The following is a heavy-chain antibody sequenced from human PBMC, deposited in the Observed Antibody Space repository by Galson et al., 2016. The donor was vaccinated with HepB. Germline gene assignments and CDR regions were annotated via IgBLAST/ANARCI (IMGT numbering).Heavy chain of an antibody. CDR1: GFTLRRYG. CDR3: VRGSTAPDV. Sequence: SLRLSCAGSGFTLRRYGMTWTRQAPGKGLEDVSRISLSGKSRDDAQSAKGRFTISRDNSRSMVFLELNGLKAEDTGVYYCVRGSTAPDVWGKGTTVTVSS. D-gene: IGHD3-16*01. J-gene: IGHJ6*04. V-gene: IGHV3-23*01. CDR2: ISLSGKSR.